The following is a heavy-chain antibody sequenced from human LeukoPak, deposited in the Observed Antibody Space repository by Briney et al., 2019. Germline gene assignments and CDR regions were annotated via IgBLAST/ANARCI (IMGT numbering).Heavy chain of an antibody. J-gene: IGHJ6*03. CDR2: IYHSGST. Sequence: SQTLSLTCTVSGGSISSGGYYWSWIRQPPGKGLEWIGYIYHSGSTYYNPSLKSRVTISVDRSKNQFSLKLSSVTAADTAVYYCARVRTVVVPAAIPLNYYCYMDVWGKGTTVTVSS. V-gene: IGHV4-30-2*01. D-gene: IGHD2-2*02. CDR3: ARVRTVVVPAAIPLNYYCYMDV. CDR1: GGSISSGGYY.